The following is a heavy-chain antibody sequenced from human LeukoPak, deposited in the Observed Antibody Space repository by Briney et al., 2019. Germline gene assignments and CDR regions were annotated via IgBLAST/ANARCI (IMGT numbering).Heavy chain of an antibody. J-gene: IGHJ4*02. CDR2: IDPNSGGT. CDR3: ARERGYVRDPWGY. V-gene: IGHV1-2*06. CDR1: GYTFTGYY. D-gene: IGHD3-10*02. Sequence: ASVKVSCKASGYTFTGYYMHWVRQAPGQGLEWMGRIDPNSGGTNYAQKFQGRVTMTRDTSISTAYMELSRLRSDDTAVYYCARERGYVRDPWGYWVQGTLVTVSS.